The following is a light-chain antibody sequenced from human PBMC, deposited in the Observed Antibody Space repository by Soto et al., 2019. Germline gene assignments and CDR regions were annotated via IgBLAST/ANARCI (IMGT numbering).Light chain of an antibody. Sequence: QSALTQPASVSGSPGQSITISCTGTSSDVGSYNLVSWYQQHPGKAPKLMIYEVSKRPSGVSNRFSGSKSGNTASLTISGLQADDEADYYCCSYAGSSTVVFGGGTKVTVL. CDR1: SSDVGSYNL. J-gene: IGLJ2*01. V-gene: IGLV2-23*02. CDR2: EVS. CDR3: CSYAGSSTVV.